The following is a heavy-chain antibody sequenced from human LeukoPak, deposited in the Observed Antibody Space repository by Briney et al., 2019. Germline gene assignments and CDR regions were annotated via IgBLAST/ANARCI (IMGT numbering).Heavy chain of an antibody. CDR3: ARVTEMATGGFWFDP. D-gene: IGHD5-24*01. Sequence: ASVKVSCKASGYTFTSYGISWVRQAPGQGLEWMGWNSAYNGNTNYAQKLQGRVTMTTDTSTSTAYMELRSLRSDDTAVYYCARVTEMATGGFWFDPWGQGTLVTVSS. CDR2: NSAYNGNT. J-gene: IGHJ5*02. V-gene: IGHV1-18*01. CDR1: GYTFTSYG.